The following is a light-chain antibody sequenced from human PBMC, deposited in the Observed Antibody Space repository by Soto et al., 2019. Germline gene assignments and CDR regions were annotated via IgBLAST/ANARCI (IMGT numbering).Light chain of an antibody. J-gene: IGKJ3*01. Sequence: DIQMTQSPLSLSASVGDRVTITCRASQNIRDYVNWYQQKPGKAPTLLIFAASSLPSGGPSRFSGSGSGTEFTLDISSVQPEDYATYHCQQSHSVPFTFGPGTKVHI. CDR3: QQSHSVPFT. CDR1: QNIRDY. V-gene: IGKV1-39*01. CDR2: AAS.